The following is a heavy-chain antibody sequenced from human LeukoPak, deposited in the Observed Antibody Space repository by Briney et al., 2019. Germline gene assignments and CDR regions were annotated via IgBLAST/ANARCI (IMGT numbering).Heavy chain of an antibody. V-gene: IGHV1-69*05. CDR1: GGTFSSYA. D-gene: IGHD2-2*01. CDR3: ARGFRMGSTSPPYYFDY. CDR2: IIPIFGTA. J-gene: IGHJ4*02. Sequence: SVEVSCKASGGTFSSYAISWVRQAPGQGLEWMGGIIPIFGTANYAQKFQGRVTITTDESTSTAYMELSSLRSEDTAVYYCARGFRMGSTSPPYYFDYWGQGTLVTVSS.